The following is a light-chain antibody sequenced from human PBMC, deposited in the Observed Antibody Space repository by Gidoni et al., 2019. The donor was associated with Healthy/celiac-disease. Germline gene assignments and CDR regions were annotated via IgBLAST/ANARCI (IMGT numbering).Light chain of an antibody. V-gene: IGKV3-15*01. CDR3: QQYNNWPV. Sequence: EIVMTQSPATLSVSPGERATLSCRASQSVSSNLAWYQQKPGQAPRLLIYGASTRATGIPARFSGSGSGTGFTLTISSLQSEDFAVYYCQQYNNWPVFXQXTKVEIK. CDR1: QSVSSN. J-gene: IGKJ1*01. CDR2: GAS.